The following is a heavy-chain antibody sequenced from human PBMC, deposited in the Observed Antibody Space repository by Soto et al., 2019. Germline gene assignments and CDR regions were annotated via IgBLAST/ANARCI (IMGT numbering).Heavy chain of an antibody. D-gene: IGHD3-3*01. V-gene: IGHV2-70*01. Sequence: SGPTLVNPTQTLTLTCTFSGFSLSTSGMCVSWIGQPPGKALEWLALIDWDDDKYYSTSLKTRLTISKDTSKNQVVLTMTNMDPVDTATYYCARTLSGYYSGYYYYYGMDVWGQGTTVTVSS. J-gene: IGHJ6*02. CDR1: GFSLSTSGMC. CDR3: ARTLSGYYSGYYYYYGMDV. CDR2: IDWDDDK.